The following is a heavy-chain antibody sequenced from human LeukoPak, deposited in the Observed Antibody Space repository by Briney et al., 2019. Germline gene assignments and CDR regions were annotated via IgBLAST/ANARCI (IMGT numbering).Heavy chain of an antibody. V-gene: IGHV3-21*01. CDR2: ISSSSSYI. D-gene: IGHD2-2*01. CDR1: GDSISSYY. CDR3: ARAVVPAAYDY. J-gene: IGHJ4*02. Sequence: PSETLSLTCTVSGDSISSYYWSWIRQAPGKGLEWVSSISSSSSYIYYADSVKGRFTISRDNAKNSLYLQMNSLRAEDTAVYYCARAVVPAAYDYWGQGTLVTVSS.